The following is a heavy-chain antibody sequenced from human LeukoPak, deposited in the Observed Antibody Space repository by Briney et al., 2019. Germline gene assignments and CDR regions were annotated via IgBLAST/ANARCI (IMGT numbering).Heavy chain of an antibody. CDR1: GLTFSSYW. CDR2: IKQDGSEK. D-gene: IGHD6-13*01. V-gene: IGHV3-7*01. J-gene: IGHJ4*02. Sequence: GGSLRLSCAASGLTFSSYWMTWVRQAPGKGLEWVANIKQDGSEKHYVDSMKGRFTISRDNAKNSLYLQMNSLRAEDTAVYYCAKEGLGAAADTFDYWGQGTLVTVSS. CDR3: AKEGLGAAADTFDY.